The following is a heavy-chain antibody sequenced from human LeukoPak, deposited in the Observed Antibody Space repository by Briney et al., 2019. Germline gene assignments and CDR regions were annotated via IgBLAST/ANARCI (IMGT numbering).Heavy chain of an antibody. J-gene: IGHJ4*02. V-gene: IGHV3-30*02. CDR2: LEFDGSKE. D-gene: IGHD2-2*01. CDR3: ANHLTVHCSNSGCYDY. Sequence: GGSLRLSCAASGFTFSSYGMHWVRQAPGKGLEWVAFLEFDGSKEYSADSVKGRFTISRDNSRNTLYLQMNSLRPEDTAVYYCANHLTVHCSNSGCYDYWGQGTLVTVSS. CDR1: GFTFSSYG.